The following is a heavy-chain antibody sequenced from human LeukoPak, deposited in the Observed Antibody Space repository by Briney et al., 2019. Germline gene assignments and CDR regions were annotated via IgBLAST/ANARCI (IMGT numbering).Heavy chain of an antibody. CDR2: IRSSGSPR. CDR1: GFTFSAYS. Sequence: GGSLRLSCAASGFTFSAYSMNWVRQAPGRGPEWVSYIRSSGSPRYYADSVKGRFTISRDNTKNSLYLQMDSLRDEDTAVYYCVRDPDALDYWGQGTLVTVSS. V-gene: IGHV3-48*02. J-gene: IGHJ4*02. CDR3: VRDPDALDY.